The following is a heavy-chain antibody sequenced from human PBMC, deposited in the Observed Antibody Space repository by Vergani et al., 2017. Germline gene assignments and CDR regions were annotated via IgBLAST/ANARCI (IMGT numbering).Heavy chain of an antibody. CDR2: IYHSGST. CDR3: ARLSRANYYYYMDV. J-gene: IGHJ6*03. Sequence: QLQLQESGSGLVKPSQTLSLTCAVSGGSISSGGYSWSWIRQPPGKGLEWIGYIYHSGSTYYNPSLKSRVTLSVDRSKNQFSLKLSSVTAADTDVYYCARLSRANYYYYMDVGGRGTTVTVSS. V-gene: IGHV4-30-2*01. D-gene: IGHD1-26*01. CDR1: GGSISSGGYS.